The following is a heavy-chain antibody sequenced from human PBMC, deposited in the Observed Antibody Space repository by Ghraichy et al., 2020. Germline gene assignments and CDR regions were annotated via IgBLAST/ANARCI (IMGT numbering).Heavy chain of an antibody. CDR1: GFSLGTSGMC. CDR2: IDWDEDT. V-gene: IGHV2-70*13. Sequence: GPTLVKPTQTLTLTCTFSGFSLGTSGMCVSWIRQPPGKALEWLALIDWDEDTYYNTSLKSRLTISKDPSKDQVLLKMTNMDPLDTATYYCARSYSSGWPFDNWGQGTLVTVSS. J-gene: IGHJ5*02. CDR3: ARSYSSGWPFDN. D-gene: IGHD6-19*01.